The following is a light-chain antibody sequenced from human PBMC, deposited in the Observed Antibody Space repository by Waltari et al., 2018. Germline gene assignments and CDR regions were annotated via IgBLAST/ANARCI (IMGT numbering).Light chain of an antibody. V-gene: IGLV3-10*01. Sequence: SYELTQPPSVSVSPGQTARITCSGHELPRKYAYWFQQKLGQAPRLVIYEDTKRPSEIPERFSGSSSGTVATLTITGAQVDDEADYYCYSSDTTGLRVFGSGTTVVVL. J-gene: IGLJ1*01. CDR3: YSSDTTGLRV. CDR1: ELPRKY. CDR2: EDT.